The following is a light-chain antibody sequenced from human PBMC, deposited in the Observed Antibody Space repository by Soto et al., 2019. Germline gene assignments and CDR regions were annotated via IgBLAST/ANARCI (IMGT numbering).Light chain of an antibody. CDR2: GAS. V-gene: IGKV3-20*01. CDR3: QQYGSSPPMYT. J-gene: IGKJ2*01. CDR1: QSVSSSY. Sequence: EIVLTQSPGTLSMSPGERTTLSCRASQSVSSSYLAWYQQRRGQAPRLLIYGASSRATGIPDRFSGSGSGTDFTLTISRLEPEDFAVYYCQQYGSSPPMYTFGQGTTLEIK.